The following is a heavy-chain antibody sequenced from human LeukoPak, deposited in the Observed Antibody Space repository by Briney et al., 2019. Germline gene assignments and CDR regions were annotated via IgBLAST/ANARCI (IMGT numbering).Heavy chain of an antibody. CDR3: AREGSREPNY. D-gene: IGHD1-26*01. CDR2: IYYSGST. J-gene: IGHJ4*02. Sequence: SETLSLTCTVSGGSISSGGYYWSWIRQHRGKGLEWIGYIYYSGSTYYNPSLKSRVTISVDTSKNQFSLKLSSVTAADTAVYYCAREGSREPNYWGQGTLVTVSS. CDR1: GGSISSGGYY. V-gene: IGHV4-31*03.